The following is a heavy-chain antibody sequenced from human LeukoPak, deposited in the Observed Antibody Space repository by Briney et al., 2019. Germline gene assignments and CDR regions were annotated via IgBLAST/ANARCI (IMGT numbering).Heavy chain of an antibody. J-gene: IGHJ4*02. CDR2: ISSSSTTI. CDR1: GFSFSSYS. V-gene: IGHV3-48*04. CDR3: ARSFYYDTLTGYYFFDY. D-gene: IGHD3-9*01. Sequence: PGGSLRLSCVAFGFSFSSYSINWVRQAPGKGLEWVSYISSSSTTIYYADSVKGRFTITRDNAKNSLYLQMNSLRAEDTAVYYCARSFYYDTLTGYYFFDYWGQGTLVTVSS.